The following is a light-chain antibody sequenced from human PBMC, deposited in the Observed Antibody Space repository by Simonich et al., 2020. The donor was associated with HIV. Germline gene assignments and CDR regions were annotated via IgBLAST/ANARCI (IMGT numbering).Light chain of an antibody. CDR2: GAS. J-gene: IGKJ1*01. V-gene: IGKV3-15*01. CDR3: HQYNNWPPWT. CDR1: QIISFN. Sequence: EIVMTQSPATLSVSPGERTTLFCTASQIISFNLAWYQQKPGQAPRLLSYGASTRATGIPSRFSGSGSGTEFTLTISSMQSEDFAVYYCHQYNNWPPWTFGQGTKVEIK.